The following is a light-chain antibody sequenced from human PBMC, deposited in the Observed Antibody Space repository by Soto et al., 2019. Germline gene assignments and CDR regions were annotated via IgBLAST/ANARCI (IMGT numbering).Light chain of an antibody. V-gene: IGKV3-15*01. J-gene: IGKJ2*01. CDR1: QSVRSN. Sequence: ETMMTQSPGTLSVSPGERATLSCRASQSVRSNLAWYQQKPGQAPRLLIYGASTRATGIPARFSGSGSGTEFTLTISSLQSEDFAVYYCQQYNNWPPYTFGQGTILEIK. CDR2: GAS. CDR3: QQYNNWPPYT.